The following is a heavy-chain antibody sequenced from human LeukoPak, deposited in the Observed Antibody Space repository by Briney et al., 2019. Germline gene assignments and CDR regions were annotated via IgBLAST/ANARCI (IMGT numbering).Heavy chain of an antibody. D-gene: IGHD6-13*01. CDR1: GLSFSNYA. CDR2: ISGRGCTT. Sequence: PGGPLTLPCAASGLSFSNYAMSWVRQAPGQGLAWVSAISGRGCTTTYGVPVKGRFTISRDNSKNTLYTQMQSRRASDTPVTYSAKVSGSMTFYYSYGLDIWGQGTTVTVSS. CDR3: AKVSGSMTFYYSYGLDI. V-gene: IGHV3-23*01. J-gene: IGHJ6*02.